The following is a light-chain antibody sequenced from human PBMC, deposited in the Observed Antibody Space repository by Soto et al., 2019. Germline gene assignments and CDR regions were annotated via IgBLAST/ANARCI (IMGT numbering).Light chain of an antibody. CDR1: SGDVGAYNY. J-gene: IGLJ1*01. CDR3: SSYRSGSYPEV. Sequence: QSALTQPASVSGSPGQSITISCTGTSGDVGAYNYVSWYQQLPGEAPKYIIYEVSHRASGVSNRFSGSKSGNTASLTISGRQAEDEADYYCSSYRSGSYPEVFGSGTKLTVL. CDR2: EVS. V-gene: IGLV2-14*01.